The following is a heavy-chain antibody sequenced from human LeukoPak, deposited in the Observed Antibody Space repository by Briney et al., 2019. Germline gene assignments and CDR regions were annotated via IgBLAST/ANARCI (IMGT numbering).Heavy chain of an antibody. V-gene: IGHV3-33*01. CDR1: EFSFSRYD. CDR2: IWFDGSDK. D-gene: IGHD6-19*01. J-gene: IGHJ4*02. Sequence: PGGSLRLSCTASEFSFSRYDMHWVRQAPGKGLEWVALIWFDGSDKYYSDSVKGRFTISRDDSKNTLYLQMNSLRVEDTAVYYCARTIREQWLTIDYWGQGTLVTFSS. CDR3: ARTIREQWLTIDY.